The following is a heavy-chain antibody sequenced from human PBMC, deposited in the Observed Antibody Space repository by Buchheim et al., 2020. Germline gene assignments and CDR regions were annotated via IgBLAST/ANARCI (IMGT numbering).Heavy chain of an antibody. CDR1: GFTFSSYG. D-gene: IGHD3-10*01. CDR2: IWYDGSNK. CDR3: ARGDIWFGELAYFDY. J-gene: IGHJ4*02. Sequence: QVQLVESGGGVVQPGRSLRLSCAASGFTFSSYGMHWVRQAPGKGLEWVAVIWYDGSNKYYADSVKGRFTIPRDNSKNTLYLKMNSLRAEDTAVYYCARGDIWFGELAYFDYWGQGTL. V-gene: IGHV3-33*01.